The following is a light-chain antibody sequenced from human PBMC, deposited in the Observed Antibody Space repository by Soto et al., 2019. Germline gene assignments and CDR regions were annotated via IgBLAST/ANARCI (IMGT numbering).Light chain of an antibody. J-gene: IGLJ1*01. CDR3: SSYTSGTAYV. Sequence: QSALTQPASVSGSPGQSITISCTGTSSDVGAYKYVSWYQQHPGKAPKVMIYEVTNRPSGVSDRFSGSKSGNTASLTISGLQAEDEADYYCSSYTSGTAYVFGTGTKVTVL. V-gene: IGLV2-14*01. CDR2: EVT. CDR1: SSDVGAYKY.